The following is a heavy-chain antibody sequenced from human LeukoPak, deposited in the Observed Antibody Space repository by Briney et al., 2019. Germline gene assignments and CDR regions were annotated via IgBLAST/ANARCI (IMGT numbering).Heavy chain of an antibody. D-gene: IGHD3-9*01. V-gene: IGHV1-18*04. CDR3: ARDKRRGDYDILTGYNHYFDY. Sequence: ASVKVSCKASGYTFTSYGISWVRQAPGQGLEWMGWISAYNGNTNYAQKLQGRVTMTTDTSTSTAYMELRSLRSDDTAVYYCARDKRRGDYDILTGYNHYFDYWGQGTLVTVSS. CDR1: GYTFTSYG. CDR2: ISAYNGNT. J-gene: IGHJ4*02.